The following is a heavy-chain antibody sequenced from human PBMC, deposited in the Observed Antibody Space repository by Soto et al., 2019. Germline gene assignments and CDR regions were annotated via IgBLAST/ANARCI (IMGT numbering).Heavy chain of an antibody. CDR2: TYYRSKWYN. J-gene: IGHJ6*02. V-gene: IGHV6-1*01. Sequence: PSRTLSLPCAISGDSVSSNSAAWKWVRQSPSRGLEWLGRTYYRSKWYNNYGLSVKSRITINPDTSKNQFSLQLNSVTPEDTAVYYCARVSGTIYYYGMDVWGQGTTVTVSS. D-gene: IGHD1-1*01. CDR3: ARVSGTIYYYGMDV. CDR1: GDSVSSNSAA.